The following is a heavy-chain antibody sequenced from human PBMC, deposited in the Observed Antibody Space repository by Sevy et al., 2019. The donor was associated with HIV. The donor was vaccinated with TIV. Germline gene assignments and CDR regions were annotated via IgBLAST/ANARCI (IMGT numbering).Heavy chain of an antibody. CDR1: GFTFSSYS. J-gene: IGHJ4*02. V-gene: IGHV3-21*01. D-gene: IGHD6-13*01. Sequence: GGSLRLSCAASGFTFSSYSMNWVRQAPGKGLEWVSSISSSSSYIYYADSVKGRFTISRDNAKNSLYLQMNSLRAEDTAVYYCARDSSTASRPNDYWGQRTLVTVSS. CDR2: ISSSSSYI. CDR3: ARDSSTASRPNDY.